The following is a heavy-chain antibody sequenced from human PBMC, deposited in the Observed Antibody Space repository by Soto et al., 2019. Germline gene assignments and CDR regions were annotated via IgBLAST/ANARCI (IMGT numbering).Heavy chain of an antibody. CDR1: GDSVSSTSAA. CDR3: ARGSYYSGWV. J-gene: IGHJ4*02. D-gene: IGHD6-25*01. V-gene: IGHV6-1*01. Sequence: SPTLSLTCAISGDSVSSTSAAWSWIRQSPSRGLEWLGRTYYRSKWYSDYAVSVKSRITINPDTSKNQFSLQLYSVTPEDTAVYYCARGSYYSGWVWGQGTLVTVSS. CDR2: TYYRSKWYS.